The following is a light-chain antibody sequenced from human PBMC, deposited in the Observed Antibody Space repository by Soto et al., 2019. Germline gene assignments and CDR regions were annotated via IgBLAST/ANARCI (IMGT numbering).Light chain of an antibody. CDR3: QQYGSFRFT. Sequence: EIVLTQSPGTLSLSPGERATLSCRASQSVSSSYLAWYQQKPGQAPRLLIYGASSRATGIPDRFSGSGSGTDFTLTISRLEPEDFAVYYSQQYGSFRFTFGPGTEVDIK. J-gene: IGKJ3*01. CDR2: GAS. CDR1: QSVSSSY. V-gene: IGKV3-20*01.